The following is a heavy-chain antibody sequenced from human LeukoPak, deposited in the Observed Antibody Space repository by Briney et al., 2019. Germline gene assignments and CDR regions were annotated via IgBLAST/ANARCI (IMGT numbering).Heavy chain of an antibody. V-gene: IGHV5-51*01. D-gene: IGHD5-12*01. CDR3: ARQKGVGGSGYYN. CDR1: GYTFSTYW. J-gene: IGHJ4*02. CDR2: IYPDDSDT. Sequence: GESLQISCKGSGYTFSTYWIAWVRQMPGKGLEWMGIIYPDDSDTRYSLSFQGQVTISADKSISTAYLQWSSLKASDTAMFFCARQKGVGGSGYYNWGQGTLVTVSS.